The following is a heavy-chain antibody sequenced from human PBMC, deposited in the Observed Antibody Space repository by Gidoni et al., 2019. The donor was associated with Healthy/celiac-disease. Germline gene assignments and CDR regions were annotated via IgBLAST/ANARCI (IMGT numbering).Heavy chain of an antibody. J-gene: IGHJ4*02. CDR3: ARGKAIRLGYSRSNPFDY. D-gene: IGHD3-16*01. Sequence: QVQLQQWGAGLLKPSETLSLTCAVYGGSFSGYYWSWIRQPPGKGLEWMGEINHSGSTNYNPSLKSRVTISVDTSKNQFSLKLSSVTAADTAVYYCARGKAIRLGYSRSNPFDYWGQGTLVTVSS. CDR2: INHSGST. CDR1: GGSFSGYY. V-gene: IGHV4-34*01.